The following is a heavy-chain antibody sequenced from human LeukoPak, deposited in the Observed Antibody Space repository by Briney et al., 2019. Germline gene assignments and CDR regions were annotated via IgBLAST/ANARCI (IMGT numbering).Heavy chain of an antibody. CDR3: ARSGSKSWGYFES. CDR2: IIPAFRTT. J-gene: IGHJ4*02. CDR1: GGTFSSYV. D-gene: IGHD1-26*01. V-gene: IGHV1-69*05. Sequence: ASVKVSCKASGGTFSSYVISWVRQAPGQGLEWMGRIIPAFRTTVFAQRFQGRVTMTTDESTSAAHLDLSSLTFDDTAVYYCARSGSKSWGYFESWGQGTLVTVSS.